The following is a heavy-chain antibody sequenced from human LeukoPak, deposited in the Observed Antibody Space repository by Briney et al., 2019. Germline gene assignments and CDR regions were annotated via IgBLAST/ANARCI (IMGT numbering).Heavy chain of an antibody. J-gene: IGHJ5*02. CDR3: ARGVGDYCSSTSCYTRNWFDP. CDR1: GGSFSGYY. V-gene: IGHV4-34*01. CDR2: INHSGST. Sequence: PSETLSLTCAVYGGSFSGYYWSWIRQPPGKGLEWIGEINHSGSTNYNPSLKSRVTISVDTSKNQFSLKLSSVTAAGTAVYYCARGVGDYCSSTSCYTRNWFDPWGQGTLVTVSS. D-gene: IGHD2-2*02.